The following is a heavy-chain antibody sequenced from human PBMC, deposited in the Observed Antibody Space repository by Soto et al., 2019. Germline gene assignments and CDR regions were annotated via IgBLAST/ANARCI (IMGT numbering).Heavy chain of an antibody. CDR1: GCTFSSYA. D-gene: IGHD2-15*01. J-gene: IGHJ5*02. CDR2: IIASNGTT. Sequence: SVKVSCKASGCTFSSYAISCVRQAPGQGLEWMGWIIASNGTTNYAQKFQGRVTITRDTSASTAYMELSSLRSEDTAVYYCARDLGGWPDPWGQGTRVTVSS. CDR3: ARDLGGWPDP. V-gene: IGHV1-69*05.